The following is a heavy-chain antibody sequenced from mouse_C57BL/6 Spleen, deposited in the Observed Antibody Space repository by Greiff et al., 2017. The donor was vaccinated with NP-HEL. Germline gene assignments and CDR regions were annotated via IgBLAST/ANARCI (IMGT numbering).Heavy chain of an antibody. V-gene: IGHV1-15*01. CDR2: IDPETGGT. D-gene: IGHD2-4*01. J-gene: IGHJ2*01. Sequence: QVQLQQSGAELVRPGASVTLSCKASGYTFTDYEMHWVKQTPVHGLEWIGAIDPETGGTAYNQKFKGKAILTADKSSSTAYMELRSLTSEDSAVYYCTTMKYYFDYWGQGTTLTVSS. CDR1: GYTFTDYE. CDR3: TTMKYYFDY.